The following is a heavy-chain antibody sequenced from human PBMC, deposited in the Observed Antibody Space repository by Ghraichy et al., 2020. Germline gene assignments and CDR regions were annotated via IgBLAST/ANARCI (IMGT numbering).Heavy chain of an antibody. V-gene: IGHV3-23*01. CDR2: INGDGGST. D-gene: IGHD6-13*01. Sequence: GESLNISCAASGFTFSTHAMSWVRQAPGKGLEWVSGINGDGGSTHYADSVKGRFTISRDNPRNTLYLQMNSLRVEDTAIYYCVKDIAAVYDWGQGTLVTVSS. J-gene: IGHJ4*02. CDR3: VKDIAAVYD. CDR1: GFTFSTHA.